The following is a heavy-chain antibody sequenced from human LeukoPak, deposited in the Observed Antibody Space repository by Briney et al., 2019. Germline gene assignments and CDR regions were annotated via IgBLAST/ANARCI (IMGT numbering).Heavy chain of an antibody. V-gene: IGHV4-39*07. Sequence: SETLSLTCTVSGGSIRSSYYYWGWIRQPPGKGLEWIGSIYDSGSTYYNPSLKSRVTISVDTSKNQFSLKLSSVTAADTAVYYCAREGYSRSYYSFDYWGQGTLVTVSS. CDR1: GGSIRSSYYY. D-gene: IGHD1-26*01. CDR2: IYDSGST. CDR3: AREGYSRSYYSFDY. J-gene: IGHJ4*02.